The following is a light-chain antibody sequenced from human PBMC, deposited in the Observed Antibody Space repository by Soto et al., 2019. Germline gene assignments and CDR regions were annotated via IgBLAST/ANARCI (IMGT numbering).Light chain of an antibody. CDR3: QHYGKSPRFFT. V-gene: IGKV3-20*01. CDR1: QSVSSTY. Sequence: EIVLTQSPGTLSLSPGESATVSCRASQSVSSTYLAWYQQKPGQAPRLLIYDASSRATGIPDKFIGSGSGSDFSLTISRLEPEDSAMYYCQHYGKSPRFFTFGPGTKVDIK. CDR2: DAS. J-gene: IGKJ3*01.